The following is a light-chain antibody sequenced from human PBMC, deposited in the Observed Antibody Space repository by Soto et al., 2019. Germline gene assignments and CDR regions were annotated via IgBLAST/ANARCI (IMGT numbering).Light chain of an antibody. CDR1: QSVSSN. Sequence: EIVMTQSPATLSVSPGERATLSCRASQSVSSNLAWYRQKPGQAPRLLIYGASTRATGIPARFSGSGSGTEFTLTISSLQSEDFAVYYCQQYNNWPRVFGGGTKVDIK. J-gene: IGKJ4*01. CDR3: QQYNNWPRV. V-gene: IGKV3-15*01. CDR2: GAS.